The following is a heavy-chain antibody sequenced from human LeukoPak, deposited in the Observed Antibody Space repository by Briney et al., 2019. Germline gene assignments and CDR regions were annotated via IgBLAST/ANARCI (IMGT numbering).Heavy chain of an antibody. CDR1: GFTFSSYA. CDR2: ISGSGGST. CDR3: ANGGSSTWYEFDY. D-gene: IGHD6-13*01. V-gene: IGHV3-23*01. J-gene: IGHJ4*02. Sequence: PGGSLRLSCAASGFTFSSYAMSWVRQAPGKGLEWVSAISGSGGSTYYADSVKGRFTISRDNSKNTLYLQMNSLRAEDTAVYYCANGGSSTWYEFDYWGQGTLVTVSS.